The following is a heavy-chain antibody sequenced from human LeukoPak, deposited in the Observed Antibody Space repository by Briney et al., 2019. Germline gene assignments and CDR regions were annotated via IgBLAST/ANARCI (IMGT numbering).Heavy chain of an antibody. J-gene: IGHJ4*02. Sequence: PGGSLRLSYAASGFTFSSYWMHWVRQAPGKGLEWVAVISYDGTNTYYADSVKGRFTISRDNSKNTLYLQMDSLRAEDTAVYYCAREYSGCLDYWGQGTLVTVSS. V-gene: IGHV3-30-3*01. CDR3: AREYSGCLDY. D-gene: IGHD5-12*01. CDR2: ISYDGTNT. CDR1: GFTFSSYW.